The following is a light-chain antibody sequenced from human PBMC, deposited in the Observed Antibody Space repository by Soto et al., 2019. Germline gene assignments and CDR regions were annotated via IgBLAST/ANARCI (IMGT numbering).Light chain of an antibody. Sequence: QLVLTQSPSASASLGASVKLTCTLSSGXXSYAIAWHQQQPEKGPRYLMRLNSDGSHSKGDGIPDRFSGSSSGAERYLTISSLQSEDEADYYCQTWGSGIHVVFGGGTKLTVL. CDR1: SGXXSYA. CDR3: QTWGSGIHVV. J-gene: IGLJ2*01. V-gene: IGLV4-69*01. CDR2: LNSDGSH.